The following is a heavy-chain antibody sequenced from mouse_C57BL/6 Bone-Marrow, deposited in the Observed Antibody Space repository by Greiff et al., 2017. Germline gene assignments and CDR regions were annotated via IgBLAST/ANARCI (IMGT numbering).Heavy chain of an antibody. Sequence: QVQLQQSGAELARPGASVKLSCKASGYTFTSYGISWVKQRTGQGLEWIGEIYPRSGNTYYNEKFKGKATLTADKSSSTAYMQLNSLTSEDSAVYFCARWGTTVNFDYWGQGTTLTVSS. CDR1: GYTFTSYG. CDR3: ARWGTTVNFDY. D-gene: IGHD1-1*01. J-gene: IGHJ2*01. V-gene: IGHV1-81*01. CDR2: IYPRSGNT.